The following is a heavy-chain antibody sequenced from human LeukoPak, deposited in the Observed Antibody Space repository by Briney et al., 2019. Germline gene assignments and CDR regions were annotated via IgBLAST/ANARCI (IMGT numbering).Heavy chain of an antibody. J-gene: IGHJ4*02. Sequence: SETLSLTCTVSGGSISSGGYYWSWIRQHPGKGLESIGYIYYSGSTYYNPSLKSRVTISVDTSKNQFSLKLSSVTAADTAVYYCARGEDYYDSSGQSITFGYWGQGTLVTVSS. CDR3: ARGEDYYDSSGQSITFGY. V-gene: IGHV4-31*03. D-gene: IGHD3-22*01. CDR1: GGSISSGGYY. CDR2: IYYSGST.